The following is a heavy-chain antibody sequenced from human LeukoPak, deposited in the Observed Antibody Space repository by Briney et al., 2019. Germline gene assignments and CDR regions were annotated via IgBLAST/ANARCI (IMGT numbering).Heavy chain of an antibody. D-gene: IGHD4-17*01. Sequence: PGGSLRLSCAASGFTFSSYAMSWVRQAPGKGLEWVSAISGSGGSTYYADSVKGRFTISRDNSKNTLYLQMNSLRAEDTAVYYCARDRGYGDETGYYGMDVWGQGTTVTVSS. CDR1: GFTFSSYA. V-gene: IGHV3-23*01. CDR2: ISGSGGST. J-gene: IGHJ6*02. CDR3: ARDRGYGDETGYYGMDV.